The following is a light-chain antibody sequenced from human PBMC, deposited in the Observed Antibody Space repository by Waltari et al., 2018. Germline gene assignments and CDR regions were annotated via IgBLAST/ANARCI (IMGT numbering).Light chain of an antibody. V-gene: IGKV3D-15*01. CDR2: DAS. Sequence: EVVMTQSPATLSLSPGERATLSCRPSQSVSTSLAWYQQKPGQPPRLLIYDASHRATGIPDRFSGSGSGTDFTLTISRLEPEDVGVYFCHQETNWSLTFGPGTKLDI. CDR1: QSVSTS. CDR3: HQETNWSLT. J-gene: IGKJ3*01.